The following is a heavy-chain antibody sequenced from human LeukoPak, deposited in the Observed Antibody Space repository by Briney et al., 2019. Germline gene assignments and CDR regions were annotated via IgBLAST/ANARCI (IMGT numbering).Heavy chain of an antibody. D-gene: IGHD1-26*01. Sequence: ASVTVSCKASGGSFSSYGIRWVRQPPGHGLEWMGWISAYNGNTNYAQKLQGRVTMTTDTSTSTAYMELRSLRSDDTAVYYCARDIGRYSGSPRAFDIWGQGTMVTVSS. V-gene: IGHV1-18*01. CDR1: GGSFSSYG. CDR3: ARDIGRYSGSPRAFDI. J-gene: IGHJ3*02. CDR2: ISAYNGNT.